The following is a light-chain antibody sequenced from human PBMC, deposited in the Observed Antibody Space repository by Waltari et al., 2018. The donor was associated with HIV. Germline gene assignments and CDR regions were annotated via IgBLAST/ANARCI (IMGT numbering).Light chain of an antibody. CDR1: NSVFVSYAL. J-gene: IGLJ3*02. Sequence: QPALTQPASVSGSRGQSLTIPCTGPNSVFVSYALVPCYQQHPADAPKLIIYEVSYRPSGVSDRFSGSKSINAASLTISGLQADDEADYYCCSYTSAATWVFGGGTKVTVL. CDR3: CSYTSAATWV. V-gene: IGLV2-14*01. CDR2: EVS.